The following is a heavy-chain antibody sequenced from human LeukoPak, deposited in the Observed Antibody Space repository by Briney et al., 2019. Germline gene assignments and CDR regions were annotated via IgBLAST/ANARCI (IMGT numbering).Heavy chain of an antibody. CDR1: GYTFTSYY. CDR3: ARDGKRAAGNNFDY. CDR2: INPSGGIT. Sequence: ASVKVSCKASGYTFTSYYIHWVRQAPGQGLEWMGIINPSGGITTYAQKFQRRVTMTRDKSTSTVYMELRRLTSEDTAVYYCARDGKRAAGNNFDYWGQGTLVTVSS. V-gene: IGHV1-46*01. J-gene: IGHJ4*02. D-gene: IGHD6-13*01.